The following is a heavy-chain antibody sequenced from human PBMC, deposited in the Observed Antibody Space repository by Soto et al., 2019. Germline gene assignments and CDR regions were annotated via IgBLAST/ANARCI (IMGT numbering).Heavy chain of an antibody. CDR3: ARESDYGSLGMDV. D-gene: IGHD4-17*01. CDR1: GGSISSYY. CDR2: IYYSGST. J-gene: IGHJ6*02. V-gene: IGHV4-59*01. Sequence: SETLSLTCTVSGGSISSYYWSWIRQPPGKGLEWIGYIYYSGSTNYNPSLKSRVTISVDTSKNQFSLKLSSVTAADTAVYYCARESDYGSLGMDVWGQGTTVTVSS.